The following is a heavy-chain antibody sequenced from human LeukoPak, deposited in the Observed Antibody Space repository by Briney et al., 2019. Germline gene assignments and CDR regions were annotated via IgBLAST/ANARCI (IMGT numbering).Heavy chain of an antibody. CDR2: ISYDGSNK. CDR1: GFTFSSYA. V-gene: IGHV3-30*01. D-gene: IGHD6-13*01. CDR3: ARVSIAAAGSFDY. Sequence: GRSLRLSCAASGFTFSSYAMHWVRQAPGKGLEWVAVISYDGSNKYYADSVKGRFTISRDNSKNTLYLQMNSLRAEDTAVYYCARVSIAAAGSFDYWGQGTLVTVSS. J-gene: IGHJ4*02.